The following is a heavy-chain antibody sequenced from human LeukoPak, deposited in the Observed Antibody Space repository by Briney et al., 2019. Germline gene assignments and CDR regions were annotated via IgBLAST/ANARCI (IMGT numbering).Heavy chain of an antibody. J-gene: IGHJ5*02. V-gene: IGHV1-2*02. CDR2: INPNSGGT. Sequence: ASVKVSCKASGFTFTAYHIHWVRQARGQRLEWMGWINPNSGGTNYAQKFQGRVTMTRDTSISTAYIELNRLRSDDTAVYYCARGYCTGDSCSGAWFDPWGRGTLVTVFS. CDR3: ARGYCTGDSCSGAWFDP. CDR1: GFTFTAYH. D-gene: IGHD2-15*01.